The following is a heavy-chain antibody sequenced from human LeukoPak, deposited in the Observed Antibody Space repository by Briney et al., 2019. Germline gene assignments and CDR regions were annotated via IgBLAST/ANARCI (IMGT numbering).Heavy chain of an antibody. CDR2: INAGNGNT. Sequence: ASVKISCKASGYTFTGCAMHWVRQAPGQRLEWMGWINAGNGNTKYSQKFQGRVTITRDTSASTAYMELSSLRSEDTAVYYCARGIKQLANWFDPWGQGTLVTVSS. CDR3: ARGIKQLANWFDP. D-gene: IGHD6-13*01. V-gene: IGHV1-3*01. CDR1: GYTFTGCA. J-gene: IGHJ5*02.